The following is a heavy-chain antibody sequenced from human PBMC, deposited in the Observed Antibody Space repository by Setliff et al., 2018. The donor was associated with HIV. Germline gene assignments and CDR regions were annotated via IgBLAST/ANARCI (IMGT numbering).Heavy chain of an antibody. CDR2: ISGSGDST. Sequence: PGGSLRLSCAASGFTFGSYAMSWVRQAPGKGLEWVSVISGSGDSTFYADSLKGRFTISRDNSKNTLYLQMNSLRAEDTAVYYCAKTLPTLYPPHDYYFAMDVRGQGTTVTVSS. V-gene: IGHV3-23*01. J-gene: IGHJ6*02. CDR3: AKTLPTLYPPHDYYFAMDV. CDR1: GFTFGSYA. D-gene: IGHD2-15*01.